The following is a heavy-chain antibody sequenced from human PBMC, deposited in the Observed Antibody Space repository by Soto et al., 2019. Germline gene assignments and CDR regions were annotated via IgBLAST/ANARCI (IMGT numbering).Heavy chain of an antibody. J-gene: IGHJ4*02. CDR3: ARSGGNSGCAY. CDR1: GGSITSNY. D-gene: IGHD5-12*01. V-gene: IGHV4-59*08. Sequence: QVQLQESGPGLVKPSETLSLTCSVSGGSITSNYWSWIRQPPGKGLEWIGYISYSGRTTYNPSLKSRVPISADTSKNQFSLKLSSLTAADTAVYYCARSGGNSGCAYWGQGTLVTVSS. CDR2: ISYSGRT.